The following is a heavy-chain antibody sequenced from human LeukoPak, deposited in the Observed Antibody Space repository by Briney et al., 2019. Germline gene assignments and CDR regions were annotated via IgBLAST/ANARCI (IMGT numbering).Heavy chain of an antibody. Sequence: GGSLRLSCAASGFTFSSYWMSWVRQAPGKGLEWVANIKQDGSEKYYVDSVKGQFTISRDNAKNSLYLQMNSLRAEDTAVFYCAREMATIASVDAFDIWGQGTMVTVSS. J-gene: IGHJ3*02. CDR3: AREMATIASVDAFDI. V-gene: IGHV3-7*01. CDR1: GFTFSSYW. CDR2: IKQDGSEK. D-gene: IGHD5-24*01.